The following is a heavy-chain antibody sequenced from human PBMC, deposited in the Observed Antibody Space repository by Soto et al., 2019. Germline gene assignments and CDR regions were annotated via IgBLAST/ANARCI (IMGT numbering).Heavy chain of an antibody. D-gene: IGHD3-3*01. CDR1: GYNFAGYW. Sequence: ESLKISCKGSGYNFAGYWIAWVRQMPGKGLELMGIIYPSDSDTRYRPSFQGQVTISADKSISSAYLQWSSLRASDTAMYYCARGGVSTRTFDYWGQGTPVTASS. CDR3: ARGGVSTRTFDY. J-gene: IGHJ4*02. CDR2: IYPSDSDT. V-gene: IGHV5-51*01.